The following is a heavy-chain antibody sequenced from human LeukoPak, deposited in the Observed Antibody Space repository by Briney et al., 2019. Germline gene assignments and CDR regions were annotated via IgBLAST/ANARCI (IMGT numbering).Heavy chain of an antibody. D-gene: IGHD6-19*01. V-gene: IGHV4-30-2*01. CDR3: ARVHSGLLAFDI. Sequence: PSETLSLTCTVSGGSISSGGYYWSWIRQPPGKGLEWIGYIYHSGSTYYNPSLKSRVTISVDTSKNQFSLKLSSVTAADTAVYYCARVHSGLLAFDIWGQGTMVTVSS. CDR2: IYHSGST. CDR1: GGSISSGGYY. J-gene: IGHJ3*02.